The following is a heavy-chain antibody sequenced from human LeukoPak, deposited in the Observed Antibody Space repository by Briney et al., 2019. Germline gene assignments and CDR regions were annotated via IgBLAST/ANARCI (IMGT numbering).Heavy chain of an antibody. Sequence: PGGSLRLSCAASGFTFSIYAMSWVRQAPGKGLEWVSGISGSGGSTYYADSVKGRFTISGDNSKNTLDLQMNSLRAEDTALYYCAKDAGSSGWPFDYWGQGTLVTASS. V-gene: IGHV3-23*01. CDR2: ISGSGGST. CDR3: AKDAGSSGWPFDY. D-gene: IGHD6-19*01. CDR1: GFTFSIYA. J-gene: IGHJ4*02.